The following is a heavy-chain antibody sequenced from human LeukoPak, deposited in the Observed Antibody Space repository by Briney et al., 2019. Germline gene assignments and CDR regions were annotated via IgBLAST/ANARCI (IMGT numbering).Heavy chain of an antibody. V-gene: IGHV3-23*01. J-gene: IGHJ6*03. Sequence: PAGTLSLTCAASGCTISSSALSWGRQPPGQGLEWVSAISGGSADYADSVKGRFSISIDNSKNTLYLQLNSLRAEDTAVYYCAKDRSSRYDFWSGYFSHYYYYYMDLWGKGTTVTVSS. CDR3: AKDRSSRYDFWSGYFSHYYYYYMDL. CDR2: ISGGSA. CDR1: GCTISSSA. D-gene: IGHD3-3*01.